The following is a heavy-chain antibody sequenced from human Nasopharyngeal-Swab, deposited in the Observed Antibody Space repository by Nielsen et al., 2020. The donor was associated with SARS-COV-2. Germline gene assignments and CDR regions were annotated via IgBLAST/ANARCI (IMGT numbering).Heavy chain of an antibody. CDR2: ITPYNDNP. CDR1: GYTFTHYG. Sequence: ASVKVSCKASGYTFTHYGVSWVRQAPGQGLEWMGWITPYNDNPRYAHKFAGRLTLTTDASTRTGYMKLRNLRSDDTAVYYCARGWCSGASCSNNWFDPWGQGTLVTVSS. V-gene: IGHV1-18*01. CDR3: ARGWCSGASCSNNWFDP. D-gene: IGHD2-15*01. J-gene: IGHJ5*02.